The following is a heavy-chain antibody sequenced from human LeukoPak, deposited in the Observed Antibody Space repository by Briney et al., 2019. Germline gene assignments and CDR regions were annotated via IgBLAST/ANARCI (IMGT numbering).Heavy chain of an antibody. CDR3: AKSDLVVVPAAHDY. D-gene: IGHD2-2*01. CDR2: ISGSGSST. V-gene: IGHV3-23*01. CDR1: GFTFSSYA. J-gene: IGHJ4*02. Sequence: QPGGSLRLSCAASGFTFSSYAMSWVRQAPGKGLEWVSAISGSGSSTYYADSVKGRFTISRDNSKNTLYLQMNSLRAEDTAVYYCAKSDLVVVPAAHDYWGQGTLVTVSS.